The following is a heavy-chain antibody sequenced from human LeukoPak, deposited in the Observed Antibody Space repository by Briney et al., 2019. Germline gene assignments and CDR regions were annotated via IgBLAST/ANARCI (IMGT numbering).Heavy chain of an antibody. Sequence: PGGSLRLSCAASGFTFSSYAMHWVRQAPGKGLEWVAVISYDGSNKYYADSVKGRFTISRDNSKNTLYLQMSSLRAEDTAVYYCARDYSGSWYNYYYYYGMDVWGQGTTVTVSS. CDR3: ARDYSGSWYNYYYYYGMDV. CDR1: GFTFSSYA. CDR2: ISYDGSNK. V-gene: IGHV3-30*04. J-gene: IGHJ6*02. D-gene: IGHD6-13*01.